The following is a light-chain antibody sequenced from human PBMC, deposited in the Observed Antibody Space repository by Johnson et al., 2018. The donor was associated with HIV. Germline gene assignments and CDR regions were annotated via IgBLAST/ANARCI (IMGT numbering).Light chain of an antibody. CDR2: ENN. CDR1: SSNIGNNY. J-gene: IGLJ1*01. CDR3: GTWNSSLSAGYV. V-gene: IGLV1-51*02. Sequence: VLTQPPSVSAAPGQKVTISCSGSSSNIGNNYVSWYQQLPGTAPKLLIYENNKRPSGIPDRFSGSKSGTSATPGITGLQTGDEADYYCGTWNSSLSAGYVFGTVTKVTVL.